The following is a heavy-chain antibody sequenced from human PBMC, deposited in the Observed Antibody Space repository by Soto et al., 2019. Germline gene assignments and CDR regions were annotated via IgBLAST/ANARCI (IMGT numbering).Heavy chain of an antibody. V-gene: IGHV4-59*01. D-gene: IGHD3-22*01. J-gene: IGHJ4*02. CDR2: IHYSGTT. CDR1: GTSISSYY. Sequence: SETLSLTCTVSGTSISSYYWSWIRQPPGKGLEWIANIHYSGTTNYNPSLASRFTLSVDTSKNQFSLKLSSVTAADTAAYYCAREGGDSSGYYSEYYFDYWGQGTLVTVSS. CDR3: AREGGDSSGYYSEYYFDY.